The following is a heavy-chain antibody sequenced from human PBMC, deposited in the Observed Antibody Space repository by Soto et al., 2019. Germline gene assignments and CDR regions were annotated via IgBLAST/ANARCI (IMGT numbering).Heavy chain of an antibody. J-gene: IGHJ4*02. CDR2: INPVGGTT. V-gene: IGHV1-46*03. CDR3: ARGANSLFDF. CDR1: GYTFTSYY. Sequence: ASLKVSCKPSGYTFTSYYIHWVRQAPGQGLEWMGIINPVGGTTSYAQQFQGRVTMTRDTFTSTVYMDLSSLRSEDTAVYYCARGANSLFDFWGQGTLVTVSS.